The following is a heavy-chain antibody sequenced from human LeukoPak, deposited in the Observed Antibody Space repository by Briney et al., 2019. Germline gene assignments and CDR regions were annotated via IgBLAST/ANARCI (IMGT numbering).Heavy chain of an antibody. Sequence: GASVKVSCKASGGTFSSYAISWVRQAPGQGLERMGRIIPILGIANYAQKFQGRVTITADKSTSTAYMELSSLRSEDTAVYYCAREGLERRSDLDYWGQGTLVTVSS. D-gene: IGHD1-1*01. CDR2: IIPILGIA. J-gene: IGHJ4*02. V-gene: IGHV1-69*04. CDR3: AREGLERRSDLDY. CDR1: GGTFSSYA.